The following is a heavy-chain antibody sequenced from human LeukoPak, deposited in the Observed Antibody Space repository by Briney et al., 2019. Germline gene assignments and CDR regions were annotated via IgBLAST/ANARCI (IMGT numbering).Heavy chain of an antibody. J-gene: IGHJ4*02. V-gene: IGHV3-74*01. CDR2: MNSDGSST. CDR1: GFXFSRSW. Sequence: GGSLRLSCAGSGFXFSRSWIHWVRQAPGKGLVWVSRMNSDGSSTSYADSVKGRFTISRDNAKNTLYLQMNSLRAEDTAVYYCTSDTVDTAVGIDYWGQGTLVTVSS. D-gene: IGHD5-18*01. CDR3: TSDTVDTAVGIDY.